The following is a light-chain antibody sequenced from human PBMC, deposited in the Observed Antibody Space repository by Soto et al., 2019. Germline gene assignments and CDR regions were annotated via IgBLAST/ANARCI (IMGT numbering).Light chain of an antibody. J-gene: IGLJ1*01. CDR3: CSYADSMTYV. CDR1: SSDVGSYDL. V-gene: IGLV2-23*02. Sequence: QSALTQPASVSGSHGQSITISCTGTSSDVGSYDLVSWYQQHPDKAPKLMIFEVTKRPSGVSSRFSGSKSGNTASLTISGLQAEDEADYYCCSYADSMTYVFGNGTKLTVL. CDR2: EVT.